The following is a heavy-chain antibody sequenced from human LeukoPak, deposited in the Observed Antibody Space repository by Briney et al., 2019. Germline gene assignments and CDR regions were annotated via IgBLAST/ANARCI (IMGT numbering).Heavy chain of an antibody. J-gene: IGHJ4*02. CDR1: GFTFSNYA. CDR2: ISGSASST. V-gene: IGHV3-23*01. CDR3: AKVGQNYDILTYYFDY. D-gene: IGHD3-9*01. Sequence: PGGSLRLSCAASGFTFSNYAMSWVRQAPGKGLEWVSAISGSASSTYYADSVKGRFTISRDTSKNALYLQMNSLRVEDTAVYYCAKVGQNYDILTYYFDYWGQGTLVTVSS.